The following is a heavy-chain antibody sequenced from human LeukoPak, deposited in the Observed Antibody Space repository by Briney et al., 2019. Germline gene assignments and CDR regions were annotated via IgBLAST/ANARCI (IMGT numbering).Heavy chain of an antibody. V-gene: IGHV3-11*04. Sequence: GGSLRLSCAASGVTFSDYYMNWIRQAPGKGLEWVSYISSSSSTIYYADSVKGRFTISRDNAKNSLYLQMNSLRAEDTAVYYCARAGLCSSTSCYGYYYYGMDVWGQGTTVTVSS. CDR1: GVTFSDYY. J-gene: IGHJ6*02. D-gene: IGHD2-2*01. CDR3: ARAGLCSSTSCYGYYYYGMDV. CDR2: ISSSSSTI.